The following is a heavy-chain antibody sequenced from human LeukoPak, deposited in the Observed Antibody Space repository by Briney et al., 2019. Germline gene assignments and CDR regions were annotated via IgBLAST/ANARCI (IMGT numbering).Heavy chain of an antibody. V-gene: IGHV1-2*02. Sequence: ASVKVSCKASGYTFTGYYMHWVRQAPGQGLEWMGWINPNSGGTNYAQKFQGRVTMTRDTSISTAYMELSRLRSDDTAVYYCARVRARRDYYYYYGMDVWGQGTTVTVSS. J-gene: IGHJ6*02. CDR2: INPNSGGT. CDR1: GYTFTGYY. CDR3: ARVRARRDYYYYYGMDV.